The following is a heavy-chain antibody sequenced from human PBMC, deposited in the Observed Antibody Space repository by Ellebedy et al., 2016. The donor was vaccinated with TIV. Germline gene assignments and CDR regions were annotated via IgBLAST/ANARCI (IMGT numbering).Heavy chain of an antibody. CDR1: GGSISSYY. V-gene: IGHV4-59*01. Sequence: SETLSLXXTVSGGSISSYYWSWIRQPPGKGLEWIGYIYYSGSTNYNPSLKSRVTISVDTSKNQFSLKLSSVTAADTAVYYCARASRGGGDCYSRCYYYGMDVWGQGTTVTVSS. CDR2: IYYSGST. D-gene: IGHD2-21*02. CDR3: ARASRGGGDCYSRCYYYGMDV. J-gene: IGHJ6*02.